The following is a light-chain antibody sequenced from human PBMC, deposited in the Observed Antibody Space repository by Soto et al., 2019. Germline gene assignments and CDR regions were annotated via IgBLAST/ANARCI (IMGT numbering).Light chain of an antibody. J-gene: IGLJ1*01. V-gene: IGLV2-11*01. Sequence: QSVLTQPRSVSGSPGQSVTISCTGTSSDVGGYNYVSWYQQHPDKAPKVMIYDVSKRPSGVPDRFFGSKSGNAASLTISGLQAEDEADYYCCSYAGSFSYVFGTGTKGTVL. CDR2: DVS. CDR3: CSYAGSFSYV. CDR1: SSDVGGYNY.